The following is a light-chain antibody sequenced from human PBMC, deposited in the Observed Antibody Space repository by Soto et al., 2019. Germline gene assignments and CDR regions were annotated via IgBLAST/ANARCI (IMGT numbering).Light chain of an antibody. CDR2: EVS. CDR3: SSYSDNSTYV. V-gene: IGLV2-14*03. Sequence: QSALAQPASVSGSPGQSITISCSGTNTDVGGYNYVSWYQQYPGKAPKLIIYEVSNRPSGVSNRFSGSKSGNTASLTISGLQAEDEGDYYCSSYSDNSTYVFXTGTKVTVL. CDR1: NTDVGGYNY. J-gene: IGLJ1*01.